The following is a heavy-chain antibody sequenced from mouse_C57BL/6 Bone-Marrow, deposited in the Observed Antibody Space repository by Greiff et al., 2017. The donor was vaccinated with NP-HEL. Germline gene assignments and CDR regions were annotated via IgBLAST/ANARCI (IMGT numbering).Heavy chain of an antibody. V-gene: IGHV3-8*01. CDR3: ARSSAYYSPLAMDY. J-gene: IGHJ4*01. CDR1: GYSITSDY. D-gene: IGHD2-12*01. Sequence: EVPRVESGPGLSQPSQTLSLTCSVTGYSITSDYWNLIRKFQGYKLEYMWLISYSGSTYYYPSLKIRISLTRYTSKNQYYLQLNTVTTEDTATYYSARSSAYYSPLAMDYWGQGTSVTVSS. CDR2: ISYSGST.